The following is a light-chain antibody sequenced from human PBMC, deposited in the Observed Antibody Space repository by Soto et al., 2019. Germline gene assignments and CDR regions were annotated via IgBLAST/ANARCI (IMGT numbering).Light chain of an antibody. J-gene: IGLJ1*01. V-gene: IGLV1-40*01. CDR3: QSYDSSLSGYV. Sequence: QSVLTQPPSGSGAPGQTVIISCRGSSSNLGAPYDVNWFRQLPGTVPRLLIYGNNNRPSGVPDRFSGSKSGTSASLAITGLQAEDEADYYCQSYDSSLSGYVFGTGTKVTVL. CDR2: GNN. CDR1: SSNLGAPYD.